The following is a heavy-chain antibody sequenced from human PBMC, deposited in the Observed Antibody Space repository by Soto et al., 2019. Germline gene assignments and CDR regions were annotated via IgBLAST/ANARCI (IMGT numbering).Heavy chain of an antibody. CDR2: IYYSGST. J-gene: IGHJ6*03. CDR3: ARGLSYYYYYYTDV. Sequence: SETLSLTCTVSGGSISSYYWSWIRQPPGKGLEWIGYIYYSGSTNYNPSLKSRVTISVDTSKNQFSLKLSSVTAADTAVYYCARGLSYYYYYYTDVWGKGTTVTVSS. V-gene: IGHV4-59*01. CDR1: GGSISSYY.